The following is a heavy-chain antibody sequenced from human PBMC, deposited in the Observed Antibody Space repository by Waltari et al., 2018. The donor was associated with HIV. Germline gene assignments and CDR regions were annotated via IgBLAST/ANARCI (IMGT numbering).Heavy chain of an antibody. CDR2: INKDGSNT. D-gene: IGHD2-15*01. Sequence: EVQLVESGGGLVQPGGSLSFSCEASGFTVSSNWLHWVRQAPGKGLVWVAFINKDGSNTRYADSVKGRLTISRDNAKNTLYLQMNSLRAEDTAVYYCARGVGYGMDVWGQGTTVTVSS. J-gene: IGHJ6*02. CDR3: ARGVGYGMDV. CDR1: GFTVSSNW. V-gene: IGHV3-74*01.